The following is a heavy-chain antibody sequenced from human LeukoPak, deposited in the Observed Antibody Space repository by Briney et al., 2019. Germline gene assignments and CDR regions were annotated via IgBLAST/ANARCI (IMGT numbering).Heavy chain of an antibody. V-gene: IGHV1-2*02. Sequence: ASVKVSCKASGYTFTGYYMHWVRQAPGQGLEWMGWINPNSGCTNFAQEFQGRVTMTRDTSISTAYMELSRLRSDDTAVYYCARAGFVVVADFDYWGQGTLVTVSS. J-gene: IGHJ4*02. CDR2: INPNSGCT. CDR3: ARAGFVVVADFDY. D-gene: IGHD2-21*01. CDR1: GYTFTGYY.